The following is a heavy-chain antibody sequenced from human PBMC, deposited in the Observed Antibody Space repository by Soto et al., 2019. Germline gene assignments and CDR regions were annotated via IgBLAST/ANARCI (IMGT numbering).Heavy chain of an antibody. Sequence: GGSLRLSCAASGFTFSNDWMHWVRQAPGKGLEWVSRINADGGSTHYADSVRGRFTISRDNAKNTLLLQLNSLRVEDTAIYYCIKVLTRGVGVPRFYFDSWGQGTL. J-gene: IGHJ4*02. CDR2: INADGGST. CDR1: GFTFSNDW. CDR3: IKVLTRGVGVPRFYFDS. D-gene: IGHD3-9*01. V-gene: IGHV3-74*01.